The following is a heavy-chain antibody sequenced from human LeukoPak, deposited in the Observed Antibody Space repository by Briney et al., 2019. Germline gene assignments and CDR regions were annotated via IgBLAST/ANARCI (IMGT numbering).Heavy chain of an antibody. CDR3: AKDRDTYGAQYYFDY. D-gene: IGHD4-17*01. Sequence: GGSLRLSCAASGFSFNSYAMSWVRQAPGKGLEWVSAINNDGDSTYSADSVKGRFTISRDNSQNTLYLQMNSLRAEDTAMYYCAKDRDTYGAQYYFDYWGQGALVTVSS. CDR1: GFSFNSYA. V-gene: IGHV3-23*01. J-gene: IGHJ4*02. CDR2: INNDGDST.